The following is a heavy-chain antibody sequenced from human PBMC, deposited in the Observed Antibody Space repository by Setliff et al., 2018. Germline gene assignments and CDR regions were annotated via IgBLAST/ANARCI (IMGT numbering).Heavy chain of an antibody. CDR1: GGSISGYY. CDR3: ARGVSGVSWTPRY. J-gene: IGHJ4*02. V-gene: IGHV4-4*08. Sequence: LSLTCTVSGGSISGYYWTWMRQPPGKGLEWIGYIYTSGGTNYNPSLKSRVTISVDMTENQFSLILRSVVAADTAAYYCARGVSGVSWTPRYWGRGTLVTVSS. CDR2: IYTSGGT. D-gene: IGHD6-25*01.